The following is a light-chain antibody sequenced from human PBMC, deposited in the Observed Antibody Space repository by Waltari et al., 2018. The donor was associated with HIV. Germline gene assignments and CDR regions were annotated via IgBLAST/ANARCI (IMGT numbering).Light chain of an antibody. CDR1: TVGSKR. V-gene: IGLV3-21*03. CDR2: DDA. J-gene: IGLJ3*02. CDR3: QVWDFTTDHVV. Sequence: SYILTQSPSVSVAPGKTAKISCGGDTVGSKRVHWYQQKPGQAPRLVIYDDAARPSGIPERCAGSNAGNTATLTITRVEVGDEADYYCQVWDFTTDHVVFGGGTKLTVL.